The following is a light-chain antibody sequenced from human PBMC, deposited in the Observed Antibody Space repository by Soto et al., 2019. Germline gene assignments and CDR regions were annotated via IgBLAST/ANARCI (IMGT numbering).Light chain of an antibody. CDR1: QSVAGSS. Sequence: EIVLTQSPGTLSLSPGERVTLSCRASQSVAGSSVAWYQQKFGQTPRLLIYGAYRRATGIPDRFSGSGSGTDFTLTITRLEPEDFAVYYWQQYGGSPLWTFGQGTTVELK. CDR3: QQYGGSPLWT. CDR2: GAY. V-gene: IGKV3-20*01. J-gene: IGKJ1*01.